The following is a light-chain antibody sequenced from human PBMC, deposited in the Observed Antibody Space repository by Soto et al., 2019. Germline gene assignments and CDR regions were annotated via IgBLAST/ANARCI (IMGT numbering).Light chain of an antibody. J-gene: IGLJ1*01. CDR3: AAWDDSLNGLV. CDR2: NNN. CDR1: SSNIGSNT. Sequence: QSVLTQPPSASGTPGQRVTISCSGSSSNIGSNTVNWYQQLPGTAPKLLIYNNNQRPSGVPDRFSGSKYGTSASLAISGLQSEDEDDYYCAAWDDSLNGLVFGTGTKLTVL. V-gene: IGLV1-44*01.